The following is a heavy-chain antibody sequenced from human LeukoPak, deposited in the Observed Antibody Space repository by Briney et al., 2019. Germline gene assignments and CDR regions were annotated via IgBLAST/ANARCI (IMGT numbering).Heavy chain of an antibody. V-gene: IGHV3-74*01. CDR2: INSDGSSI. Sequence: QPGGSLRLSCAASGFTFSSYWMHWVRQAPGKGLVWVSRINSDGSSISYADSVKGRFTISRDNAKNTLYLQMNSLRAEDTAVYYCARVGGRGSPVSYWGQGTLVTVSS. CDR1: GFTFSSYW. CDR3: ARVGGRGSPVSY. J-gene: IGHJ4*02. D-gene: IGHD3-16*01.